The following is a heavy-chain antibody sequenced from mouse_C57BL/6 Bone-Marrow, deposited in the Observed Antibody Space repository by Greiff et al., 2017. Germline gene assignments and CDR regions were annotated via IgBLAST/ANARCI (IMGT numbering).Heavy chain of an antibody. Sequence: EVKLMESEGGLVQPGSSMKLSCTASGFTFSDYYMAWVRQVPEKGLEWVANINYDGSSTYYLDSLKSRFIISRDNAKNILYLQMSSLKSEDTATYYCARGSNYGYAMDYWGRGTSVTVSS. J-gene: IGHJ4*01. CDR1: GFTFSDYY. D-gene: IGHD2-5*01. CDR2: INYDGSST. CDR3: ARGSNYGYAMDY. V-gene: IGHV5-16*01.